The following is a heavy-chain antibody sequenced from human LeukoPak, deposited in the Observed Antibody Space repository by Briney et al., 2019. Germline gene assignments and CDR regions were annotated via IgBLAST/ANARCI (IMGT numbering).Heavy chain of an antibody. Sequence: GGSLRLSCAASGFTFSSYAMSWVRQAPGKGLEWVSAISGSGGSTYYADSVKGRFTISGDNSKNTLYLQMNSLRAEDTAVYYCAKDEVVPGYYYTDVWGRGTTVTISS. V-gene: IGHV3-23*01. CDR2: ISGSGGST. CDR3: AKDEVVPGYYYTDV. J-gene: IGHJ6*03. CDR1: GFTFSSYA. D-gene: IGHD2-2*01.